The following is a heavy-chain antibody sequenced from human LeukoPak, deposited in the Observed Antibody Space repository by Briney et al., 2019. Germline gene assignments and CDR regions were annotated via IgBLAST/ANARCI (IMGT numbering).Heavy chain of an antibody. CDR1: GFTFRSYW. CDR2: IKQDGSEK. D-gene: IGHD3-22*01. J-gene: IGHJ4*02. V-gene: IGHV3-7*01. CDR3: AREHPYYYDSSGTALMAEIKYYFDY. Sequence: GGALRLSCAASGFTFRSYWMSWVRQAPGKGLEWVANIKQDGSEKYYVDSVKGRFTISRDNAKNSLYLQMNSLRAEDTGVYYCAREHPYYYDSSGTALMAEIKYYFDYWGQGTLVTVSS.